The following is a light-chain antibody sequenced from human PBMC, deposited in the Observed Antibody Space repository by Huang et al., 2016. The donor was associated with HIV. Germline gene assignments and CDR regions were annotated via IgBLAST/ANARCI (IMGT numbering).Light chain of an antibody. Sequence: DIQLTQSPSAMSASVGDRVSITCRASQDISNYSAWFQQKPGGAPKRLIYAASSLQSGVPSRFSGSRSGTKFTLTISNLQPEDFATYYCLQHHGYPRTFGQGTNV. CDR3: LQHHGYPRT. CDR1: QDISNY. CDR2: AAS. J-gene: IGKJ1*01. V-gene: IGKV1-17*03.